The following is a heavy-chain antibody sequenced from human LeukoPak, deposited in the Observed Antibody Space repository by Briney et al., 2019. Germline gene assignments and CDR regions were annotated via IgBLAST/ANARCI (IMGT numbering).Heavy chain of an antibody. CDR3: AREDDYSFDP. CDR2: IIPIFGTA. Sequence: SVKVSCKASGGTFSSYAISWVRQAPGQGLEWMGRIIPIFGTANYAQKFQGRVTITTDESTSTAYMELSSLRSENTAVYYCAREDDYSFDPWGQGTLVTVSS. V-gene: IGHV1-69*05. CDR1: GGTFSSYA. D-gene: IGHD4-11*01. J-gene: IGHJ5*02.